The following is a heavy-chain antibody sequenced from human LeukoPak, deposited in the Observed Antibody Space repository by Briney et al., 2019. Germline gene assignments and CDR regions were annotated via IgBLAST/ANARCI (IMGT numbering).Heavy chain of an antibody. CDR3: ARAWGQVNWFDP. CDR1: GGSISSGDYY. J-gene: IGHJ5*02. CDR2: IYYSGST. V-gene: IGHV4-30-4*08. D-gene: IGHD3-16*01. Sequence: SSQTLSLTCTVSGGSISSGDYYWSRIRQPPGKGLEWIGYIYYSGSTYYNPSLKSRVTISVDTSKNQFSLKLSSVTAADTAVYYCARAWGQVNWFDPWGQGTLVTVSS.